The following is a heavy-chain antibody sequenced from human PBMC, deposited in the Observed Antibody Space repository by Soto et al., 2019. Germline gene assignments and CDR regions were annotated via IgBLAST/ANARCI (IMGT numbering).Heavy chain of an antibody. CDR2: ISGSGGST. Sequence: LRLSCAASGFTSSSYAMSWVRQAPEKGLEWVSGISGSGGSTYYADSVKGRFTISRDNSKNRLYLQMNSLRAEDTAVYYCAKDRTITMIVVPHAFDIWGRGTMVTVSS. CDR3: AKDRTITMIVVPHAFDI. J-gene: IGHJ3*02. CDR1: GFTSSSYA. D-gene: IGHD3-22*01. V-gene: IGHV3-23*01.